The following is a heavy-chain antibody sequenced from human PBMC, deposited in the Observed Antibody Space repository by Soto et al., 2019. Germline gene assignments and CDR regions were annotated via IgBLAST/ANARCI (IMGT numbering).Heavy chain of an antibody. Sequence: AGGSLRLSCAASGFSFVNYAMNWVRQAPGKGLEWVSGLSGSGTSTYYADSVKGRFTSSRDNSRDTLSLQMNSLTADDTAVYYCAKATTNGGWFNPFDSWGQGALVTVSS. D-gene: IGHD6-19*01. CDR2: LSGSGTST. CDR1: GFSFVNYA. J-gene: IGHJ4*02. CDR3: AKATTNGGWFNPFDS. V-gene: IGHV3-23*01.